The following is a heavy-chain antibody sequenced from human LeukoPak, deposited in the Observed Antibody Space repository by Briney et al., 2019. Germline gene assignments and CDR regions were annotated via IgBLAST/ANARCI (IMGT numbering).Heavy chain of an antibody. D-gene: IGHD6-19*01. CDR1: GYSFTSYG. J-gene: IGHJ4*02. CDR3: ARERSGWFFSN. V-gene: IGHV1-18*01. CDR2: INPYNGNT. Sequence: ASVKVSCKASGYSFTSYGITWVRHAPGQGLEWMGWINPYNGNTNYAQKLQGRVTMTTDTSTSTAYMDLRSLRSDDTAVYYCARERSGWFFSNWGQGTLVTVSS.